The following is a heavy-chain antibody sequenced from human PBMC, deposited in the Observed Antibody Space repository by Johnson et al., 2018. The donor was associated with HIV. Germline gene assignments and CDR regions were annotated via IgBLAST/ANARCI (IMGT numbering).Heavy chain of an antibody. CDR3: AKVAVATAAGGVALDI. D-gene: IGHD6-13*01. Sequence: QVQLVESGGGVVQPGRSLRLSCAASGFTFSNYGMHWVRQAPGKGLEWVAVTWFDGSNNYYSDSVKGRFTISRDNSKSTLYLQMNSLRAEDTAVYYCAKVAVATAAGGVALDIWGPGTMVIVSS. CDR1: GFTFSNYG. CDR2: TWFDGSNN. V-gene: IGHV3-33*06. J-gene: IGHJ3*02.